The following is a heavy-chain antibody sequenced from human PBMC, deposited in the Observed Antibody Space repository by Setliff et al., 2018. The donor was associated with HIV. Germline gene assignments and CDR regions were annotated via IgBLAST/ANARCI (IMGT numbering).Heavy chain of an antibody. D-gene: IGHD3-10*01. J-gene: IGHJ6*02. V-gene: IGHV3-73*01. CDR2: IKTEAEGYAT. CDR1: GFTFSGSP. CDR3: ARMDRVLLWFGEPRSYGMDV. Sequence: GGSLRLSCGASGFTFSGSPMHWVRQASGKGLEWVGRIKTEAEGYATAYAASVKGRFTISRDNSKNTLYLQMNSLRAEDTAVYYCARMDRVLLWFGEPRSYGMDVWGQGTTVTVS.